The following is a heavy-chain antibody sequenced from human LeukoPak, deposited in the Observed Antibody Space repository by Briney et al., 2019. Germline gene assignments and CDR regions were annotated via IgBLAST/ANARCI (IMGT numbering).Heavy chain of an antibody. J-gene: IGHJ4*02. CDR3: ARPSYSGRYFDY. D-gene: IGHD6-13*01. Sequence: ASVKVSCKASGGTFSSYAISWVRQAPGQGLEWMGGIIPIFGTANYAQKFQGRVTITADESTSTAYMELSRLRSEDTAVYYCARPSYSGRYFDYWGQGTLVTVSS. CDR2: IIPIFGTA. V-gene: IGHV1-69*01. CDR1: GGTFSSYA.